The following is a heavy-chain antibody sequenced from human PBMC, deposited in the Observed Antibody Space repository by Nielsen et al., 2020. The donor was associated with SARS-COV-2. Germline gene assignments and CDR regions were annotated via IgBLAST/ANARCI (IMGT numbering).Heavy chain of an antibody. J-gene: IGHJ4*02. CDR1: GYSFTSYW. CDR3: ARQSYYDSSGLGVVDY. D-gene: IGHD3-22*01. Sequence: KVSCKGSGYSFTSYWIGWVRQMPGKGLEWMRIIYPGDSDTRYSPSFQGQVTISADKSISTAYLQWSSLKASDTAMYYCARQSYYDSSGLGVVDYWGQGTLVTVSS. CDR2: IYPGDSDT. V-gene: IGHV5-51*01.